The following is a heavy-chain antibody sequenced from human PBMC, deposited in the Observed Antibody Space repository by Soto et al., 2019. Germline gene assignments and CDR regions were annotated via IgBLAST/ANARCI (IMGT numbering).Heavy chain of an antibody. CDR3: VREGYIVVVTAIYYYYYGMDV. Sequence: PGGSLRLSCAASGFTFATYTMNWVRQAPGKGLEWVSGIYGSGDSTFYADSVKGRFTISRDNSKNTLYLQMNSLRAEDTAVYYCVREGYIVVVTAIYYYYYGMDVWGQGTTVTVSS. V-gene: IGHV3-23*01. J-gene: IGHJ6*02. D-gene: IGHD2-21*02. CDR2: IYGSGDST. CDR1: GFTFATYT.